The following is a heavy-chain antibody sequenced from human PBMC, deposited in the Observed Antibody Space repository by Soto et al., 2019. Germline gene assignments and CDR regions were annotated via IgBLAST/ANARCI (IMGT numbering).Heavy chain of an antibody. CDR2: ISGSGGTT. J-gene: IGHJ5*02. Sequence: GGSLRRSCAASGFTFSNYAMSWVRQAPGQGLDWVSAISGSGGTTYYADSVKGRFTISRDNSKNTLFLQMNSLRAEDAAVYYCARVGVVVAARWFDPWGQGTLVTVSS. D-gene: IGHD2-15*01. CDR3: ARVGVVVAARWFDP. V-gene: IGHV3-23*01. CDR1: GFTFSNYA.